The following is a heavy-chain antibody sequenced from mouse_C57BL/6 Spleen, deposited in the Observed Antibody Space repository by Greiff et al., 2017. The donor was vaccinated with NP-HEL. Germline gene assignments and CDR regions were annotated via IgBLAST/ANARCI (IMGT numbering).Heavy chain of an antibody. V-gene: IGHV1-55*01. D-gene: IGHD1-1*01. CDR2: IYPGSGST. Sequence: VQLQQSGAELVKPGASVKMSCKASGYTFTSYWITWVKQRPGQGLEWIGDIYPGSGSTNYNEKFKSKATLTVDTSSSTAYMQLSSLTSEDSAVYYCAIKVLYYGSSLYYFDYWGQGTTLTVSS. J-gene: IGHJ2*01. CDR1: GYTFTSYW. CDR3: AIKVLYYGSSLYYFDY.